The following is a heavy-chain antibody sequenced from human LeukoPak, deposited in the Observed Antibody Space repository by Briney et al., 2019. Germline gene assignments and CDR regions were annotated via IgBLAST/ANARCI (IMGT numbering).Heavy chain of an antibody. J-gene: IGHJ6*03. V-gene: IGHV1-69*01. Sequence: GSSVKVSCKASGGTFSSYAISWVRQAPGQGLEWMGGIIPIFGTAKYAQKFQGRVTITADESTSTAYMELSSLRSEDTAVYYCARGVVAATRAYYYYMDVWGKGTTVTISS. D-gene: IGHD2-15*01. CDR2: IIPIFGTA. CDR3: ARGVVAATRAYYYYMDV. CDR1: GGTFSSYA.